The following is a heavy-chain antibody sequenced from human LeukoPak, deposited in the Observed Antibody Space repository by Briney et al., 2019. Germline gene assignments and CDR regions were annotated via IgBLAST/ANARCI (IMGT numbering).Heavy chain of an antibody. CDR3: ARGFSGDGTYYAFDY. D-gene: IGHD1-26*01. Sequence: ASVKVSCKVSGYTLASYYMHWVRQAPGQGLEWKGWINPNTGDTDYAQKFQGRVTMTRDISITTAYMELSSLRFDDTAVYYCARGFSGDGTYYAFDYWGQGTLVTVSS. J-gene: IGHJ4*02. V-gene: IGHV1-2*02. CDR1: GYTLASYY. CDR2: INPNTGDT.